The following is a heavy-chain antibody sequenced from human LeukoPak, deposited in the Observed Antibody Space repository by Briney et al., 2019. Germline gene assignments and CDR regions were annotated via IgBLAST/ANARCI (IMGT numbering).Heavy chain of an antibody. D-gene: IGHD2-21*02. Sequence: GGSLRLSCAASGFTFSSYGMHWVRQAPGKGLEWVSTISGSGGTTYYAHSVKGRFTISRDNSKNTLYLQMNSLRAEDTAVYYCASDDWNYYYMDVWGRGTTVTVSS. CDR2: ISGSGGTT. V-gene: IGHV3-23*01. J-gene: IGHJ6*03. CDR1: GFTFSSYG. CDR3: ASDDWNYYYMDV.